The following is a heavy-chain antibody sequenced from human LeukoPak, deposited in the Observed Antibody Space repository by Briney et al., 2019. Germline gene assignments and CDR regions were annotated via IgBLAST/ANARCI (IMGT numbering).Heavy chain of an antibody. CDR2: INHSGST. V-gene: IGHV4-34*01. D-gene: IGHD6-19*01. CDR1: DGSFSGYY. Sequence: SETLSLTCAVYDGSFSGYYWSWIRQPPGKGLEWIGEINHSGSTNYNPSLKSRVTISVDTSKNQFSLKLSSVTAADTAVYYCARGIRAVRHGFDPWGQGTLVTVSS. CDR3: ARGIRAVRHGFDP. J-gene: IGHJ5*02.